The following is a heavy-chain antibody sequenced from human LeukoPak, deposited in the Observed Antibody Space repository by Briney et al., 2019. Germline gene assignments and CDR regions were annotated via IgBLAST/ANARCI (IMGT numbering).Heavy chain of an antibody. V-gene: IGHV4-59*08. CDR1: SGSISSYY. CDR3: ARHYCGGDCDTRFDY. D-gene: IGHD2-21*02. CDR2: IYSSGST. Sequence: SETLSLTCTVSSGSISSYYWSWIRQPPGKGLEWIGYIYSSGSTKYNPSLKSRVTISVDTPNNQFSLKLSSVTAADTAVYYCARHYCGGDCDTRFDYWGQGTLVTVSS. J-gene: IGHJ4*02.